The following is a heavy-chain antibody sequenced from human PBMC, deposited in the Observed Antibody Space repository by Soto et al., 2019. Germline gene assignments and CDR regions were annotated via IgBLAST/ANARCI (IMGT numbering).Heavy chain of an antibody. V-gene: IGHV1-18*01. CDR3: VRGGFAYGYLDY. J-gene: IGHJ4*02. D-gene: IGHD5-18*01. CDR2: ISTYNVDT. CDR1: GYTFSSYG. Sequence: SVKVSCKTSGYTFSSYGSVCVRQAPGQGLEWMGWISTYNVDTKYADKFQGRLTMSSDTSTTTAFMELRRRRSDDTAVYYCVRGGFAYGYLDYWGQGTLVTVSS.